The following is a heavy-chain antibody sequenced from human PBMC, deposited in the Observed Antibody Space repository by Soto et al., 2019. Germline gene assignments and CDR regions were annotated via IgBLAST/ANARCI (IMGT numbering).Heavy chain of an antibody. CDR3: ARADGDSSGYRQIWMFDY. Sequence: SETLSLTCTVSGGSISSYYWRWIRQPPGKGLEWIGYIYYSGSTNYNPSLKSRVTISVDTSKNQVSLKLSSVTAADTAVYYCARADGDSSGYRQIWMFDYWGQGNLVTVSS. CDR2: IYYSGST. CDR1: GGSISSYY. V-gene: IGHV4-59*01. J-gene: IGHJ4*02. D-gene: IGHD3-22*01.